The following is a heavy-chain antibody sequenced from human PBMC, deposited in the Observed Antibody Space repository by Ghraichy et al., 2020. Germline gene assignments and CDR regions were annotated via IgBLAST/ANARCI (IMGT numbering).Heavy chain of an antibody. CDR1: GGSISSSSYY. D-gene: IGHD1-7*01. Sequence: SETLSLTCTVSGGSISSSSYYWGWIRQPPGKGLEWIGSIYYSGSTYYNPSLKSRVTISVDTSKNQFSLKLSSVTAADTAVYYCASTRRPWNYEGFFDYWGQGTLVTVSS. J-gene: IGHJ4*02. CDR3: ASTRRPWNYEGFFDY. V-gene: IGHV4-39*01. CDR2: IYYSGST.